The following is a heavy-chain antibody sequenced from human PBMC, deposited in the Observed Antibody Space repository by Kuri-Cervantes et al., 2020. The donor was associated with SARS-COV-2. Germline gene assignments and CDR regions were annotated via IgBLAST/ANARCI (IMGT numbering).Heavy chain of an antibody. V-gene: IGHV4-39*07. D-gene: IGHD1-26*01. CDR1: GGSISSSSYY. CDR2: IYHSGSI. J-gene: IGHJ3*02. Sequence: SETLSLTCTVSGGSISSSSYYWGWIRQSPGKGLEWIGSIYHSGSIFYNPSLESRVTILLGASKNQFSLKLTSVTAEDTAVYYYARREGGGSYNVAFDIWGQGTLVTVSS. CDR3: ARREGGGSYNVAFDI.